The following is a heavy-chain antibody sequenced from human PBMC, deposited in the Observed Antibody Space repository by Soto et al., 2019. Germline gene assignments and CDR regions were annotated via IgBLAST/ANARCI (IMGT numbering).Heavy chain of an antibody. CDR1: GFTFSSYA. CDR2: ISASGGFT. Sequence: EVQLLESGGGLVQPGGSLRLSCAASGFTFSSYALSWVRRAPGKGLEWVSSISASGGFTYYADSVKGRFSITRDNSKSCMFLQVNSLRDDEKVVYFCAKRVGELLQISDSWGQGTLVTVS. J-gene: IGHJ4*02. D-gene: IGHD3-10*01. CDR3: AKRVGELLQISDS. V-gene: IGHV3-23*01.